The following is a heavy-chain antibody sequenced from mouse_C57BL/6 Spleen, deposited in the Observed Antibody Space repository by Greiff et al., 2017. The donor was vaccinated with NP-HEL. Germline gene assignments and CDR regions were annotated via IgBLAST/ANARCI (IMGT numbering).Heavy chain of an antibody. J-gene: IGHJ1*03. CDR2: IDPETGGT. CDR3: IRGTTVVARGWYFDG. D-gene: IGHD1-1*01. Sequence: QVHVKQSGAELVRPGASVTLSCKASGYTFTDYDMHWVKQTPVHGLEWIGAIDPETGGTAYTQKFKGKAILTADKSSSTAYMELRSLTSEDSAVYYCIRGTTVVARGWYFDGWGTGTTVTVSS. CDR1: GYTFTDYD. V-gene: IGHV1-15*01.